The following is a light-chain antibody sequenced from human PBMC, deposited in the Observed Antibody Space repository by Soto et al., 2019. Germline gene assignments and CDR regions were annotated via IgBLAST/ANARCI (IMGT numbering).Light chain of an antibody. Sequence: QSALTQPRSVSGSPGQSVTISCTGTSGDVGGYNFVSWYQQHPGKAPTLMIFDVSQRPSGVPDRFSGSKSGNTASLTISGLQADDEADYYCCSYGGSYPWVFGGGTKLNVL. J-gene: IGLJ3*02. V-gene: IGLV2-11*01. CDR3: CSYGGSYPWV. CDR1: SGDVGGYNF. CDR2: DVS.